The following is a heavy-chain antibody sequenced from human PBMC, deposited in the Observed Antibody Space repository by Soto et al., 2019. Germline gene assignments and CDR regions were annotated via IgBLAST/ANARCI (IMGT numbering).Heavy chain of an antibody. J-gene: IGHJ4*02. CDR1: GYTFTSYG. Sequence: ASVKVSCKASGYTFTSYGISWVQQAPGQGLEWMGWISAYNGNTNYAQKLQGRVTMTTDTSTSTAYMELRSLRSDDTAVYYCARGYSSNWKKTNPYYFDYWGQGTLVTVSS. CDR3: ARGYSSNWKKTNPYYFDY. CDR2: ISAYNGNT. D-gene: IGHD6-13*01. V-gene: IGHV1-18*01.